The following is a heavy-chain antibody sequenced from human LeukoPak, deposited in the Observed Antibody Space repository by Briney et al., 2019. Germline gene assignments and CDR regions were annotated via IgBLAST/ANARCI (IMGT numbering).Heavy chain of an antibody. V-gene: IGHV3-23*01. CDR2: ISNSGRT. Sequence: GGSLRLSCTASGFTFSSFAISWVRQAPGKGPGWVSAISNSGRTYYTDSVKGRFTISRDNSKNTVHLQMNSLGVEDTAVYYCAKESPYAVGGTGRVYYFDSWGQGALVTVSS. CDR3: AKESPYAVGGTGRVYYFDS. CDR1: GFTFSSFA. D-gene: IGHD1-26*01. J-gene: IGHJ4*02.